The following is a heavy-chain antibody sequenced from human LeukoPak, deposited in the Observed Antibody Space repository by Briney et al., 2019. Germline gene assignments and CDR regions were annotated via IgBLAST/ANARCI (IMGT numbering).Heavy chain of an antibody. D-gene: IGHD3-22*01. J-gene: IGHJ4*02. Sequence: PSETLSLTCTVSGGSISSGDYYWSWIRQPPGKGLEWIGYIYYSGSTYYNPSLKSRVTISVDTSKNQFSLKLSSVTAADTAVYYCARGITMIASNDYWGQGTLVTVSS. CDR1: GGSISSGDYY. V-gene: IGHV4-30-4*01. CDR2: IYYSGST. CDR3: ARGITMIASNDY.